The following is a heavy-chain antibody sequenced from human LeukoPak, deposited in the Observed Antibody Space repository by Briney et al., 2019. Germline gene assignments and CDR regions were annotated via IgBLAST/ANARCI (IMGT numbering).Heavy chain of an antibody. CDR1: GGSISSSNW. CDR3: ARGTPYRYYYDSSGYSPFFAY. Sequence: PSGTLSLTCAVSGGSISSSNWWSWVRQPPGKGLEWIGEIYHSGSTNYNPSLKSRVTISVDKSKNQFSLKLSSVTAADTAVYYCARGTPYRYYYDSSGYSPFFAYWGQGTLVSVSS. J-gene: IGHJ4*02. D-gene: IGHD3-22*01. V-gene: IGHV4-4*02. CDR2: IYHSGST.